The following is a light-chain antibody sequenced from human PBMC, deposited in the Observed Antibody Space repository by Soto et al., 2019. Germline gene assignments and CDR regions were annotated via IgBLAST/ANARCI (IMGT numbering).Light chain of an antibody. Sequence: QSVLTQPTSVSGSPGQSITISCTGTSSDIGGHNDVSWYQQHPGKAPKLLIYGVSNRPSGVSYRFTASKSGNTASLTISGLQAEDESDYYCCSYTSNIPPYVFGPGTKLTVL. CDR3: CSYTSNIPPYV. CDR1: SSDIGGHND. V-gene: IGLV2-14*01. J-gene: IGLJ1*01. CDR2: GVS.